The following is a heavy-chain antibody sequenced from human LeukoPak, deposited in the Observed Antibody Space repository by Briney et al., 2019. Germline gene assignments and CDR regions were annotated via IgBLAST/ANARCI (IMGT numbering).Heavy chain of an antibody. CDR3: ARMTATGGGGYYFDY. J-gene: IGHJ4*02. D-gene: IGHD5-12*01. V-gene: IGHV4-38-2*02. CDR1: GYSISRDYY. CDR2: IYRSGAT. Sequence: PSETLSLTCSVSGYSISRDYYWGWIRQPPGKGLEWIGTIYRSGATFYNPSLTSRVTISIDASKKQFSLNVTSVTAADTAVYYCARMTATGGGGYYFDYWGQGTLVTVSS.